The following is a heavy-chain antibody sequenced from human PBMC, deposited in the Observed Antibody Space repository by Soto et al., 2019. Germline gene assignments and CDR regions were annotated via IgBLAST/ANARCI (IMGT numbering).Heavy chain of an antibody. CDR2: ISYDGSNK. CDR1: GVTFSSYA. V-gene: IGHV3-30*04. CDR3: AKAVAQPYYYYYGMDV. Sequence: PGGSLRLSCAASGVTFSSYAMHWVRQAPGKGLEWVAVISYDGSNKYYADSVKGRFTISRDNSKNTLYLQMNSLRAEDTAVYYCAKAVAQPYYYYYGMDVWGQGTTVTVSS. J-gene: IGHJ6*02. D-gene: IGHD2-15*01.